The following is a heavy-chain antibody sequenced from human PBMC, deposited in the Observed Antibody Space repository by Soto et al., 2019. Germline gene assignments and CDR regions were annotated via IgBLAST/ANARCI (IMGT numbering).Heavy chain of an antibody. CDR3: ARGSRGGIVGATTTFDY. Sequence: TRSLTCTVSVGSISSYYWGGFRRPPGKGLEWIGYIYYSGSTNYNPSLKSRVTISVDTSKNQFSLKLSSVTAADTAVYYCARGSRGGIVGATTTFDYWGQGALVTVSS. CDR2: IYYSGST. CDR1: VGSISSYY. J-gene: IGHJ4*02. D-gene: IGHD1-26*01. V-gene: IGHV4-59*13.